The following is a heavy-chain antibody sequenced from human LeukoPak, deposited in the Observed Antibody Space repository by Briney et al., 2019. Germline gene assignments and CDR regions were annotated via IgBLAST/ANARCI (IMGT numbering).Heavy chain of an antibody. CDR3: TGDIAAAGSSDH. D-gene: IGHD6-13*01. V-gene: IGHV3-72*01. Sequence: GGSLRLSCATSRFTFSDHHMDWVRQAPGKGLEWVGRSMDKANSYSTEYATSVKGRFTISRDDSKNSLYLQMNSLRTEDTAVYYCTGDIAAAGSSDHWGQGTLVTVSS. CDR2: SMDKANSYST. J-gene: IGHJ4*02. CDR1: RFTFSDHH.